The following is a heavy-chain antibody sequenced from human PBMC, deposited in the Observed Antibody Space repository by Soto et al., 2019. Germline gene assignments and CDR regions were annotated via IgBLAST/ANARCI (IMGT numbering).Heavy chain of an antibody. CDR3: ARDSILMVYANDS. CDR2: ISSSSSYI. Sequence: GGSLRLSCAASGFTFSSYSMNWVRQAPGKGLEWVSSISSSSSYIYYADSVKGRFTISRDNAKNSLYLQMNSLRAEDTAVYYCARDSILMVYANDSWGQGTLVTDS. V-gene: IGHV3-21*01. CDR1: GFTFSSYS. D-gene: IGHD2-8*01. J-gene: IGHJ4*02.